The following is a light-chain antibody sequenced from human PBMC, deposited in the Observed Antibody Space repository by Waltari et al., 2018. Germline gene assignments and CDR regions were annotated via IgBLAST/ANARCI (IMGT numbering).Light chain of an antibody. CDR3: QPRSNWPLT. J-gene: IGKJ4*01. Sequence: EIVLTQSPATLSLSPGERATLSCRASHSVSRYLAGYQQRPGHAPRLLIFDASFRATGSPARFSGSGSETDFTLTISSLEPEDCAVYYCQPRSNWPLTFGGGTKVEIK. CDR2: DAS. CDR1: HSVSRY. V-gene: IGKV3-11*01.